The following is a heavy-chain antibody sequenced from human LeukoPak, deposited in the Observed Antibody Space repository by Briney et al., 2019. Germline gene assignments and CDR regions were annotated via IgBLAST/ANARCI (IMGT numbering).Heavy chain of an antibody. CDR3: AKITIFGVVPTRFDY. J-gene: IGHJ4*02. Sequence: GGSLRLSCAASGFTFSSYAMSWVRQAPGKGLEWVSAISGSGGSTYYADSVKGRFTISRDNSKNTLYLQMNSLRAEDTAVYYCAKITIFGVVPTRFDYWGQGTLVTVSS. V-gene: IGHV3-23*01. CDR1: GFTFSSYA. D-gene: IGHD3-3*01. CDR2: ISGSGGST.